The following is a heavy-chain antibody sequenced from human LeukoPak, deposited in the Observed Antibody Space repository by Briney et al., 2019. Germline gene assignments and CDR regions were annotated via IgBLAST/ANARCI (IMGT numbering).Heavy chain of an antibody. CDR2: ISYDGSNK. Sequence: PGGSLRLSCAASGFTFSSYAMHWVRQAPGKGLEWVAVISYDGSNKYYADSVKGRFTISRDNSKNTLYLQMNSLRAEDTAVYYCARGTYCSSTSCYSALHFDYWGQGTLVTVSS. D-gene: IGHD2-2*01. V-gene: IGHV3-30-3*01. CDR3: ARGTYCSSTSCYSALHFDY. J-gene: IGHJ4*02. CDR1: GFTFSSYA.